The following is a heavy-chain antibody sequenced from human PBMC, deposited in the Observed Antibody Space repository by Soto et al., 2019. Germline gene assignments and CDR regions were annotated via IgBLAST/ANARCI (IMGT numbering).Heavy chain of an antibody. D-gene: IGHD2-8*01. CDR3: ARGDSTDCSNGVCTFFYNHDMDV. CDR2: INPKSGGT. V-gene: IGHV1-2*04. CDR1: GYSFTDYH. J-gene: IGHJ6*02. Sequence: ASVKVSCKASGYSFTDYHIHWVRQAPGQGLEWLGRINPKSGGTSTAQKFQGWVTMTTDTSISTAFMELTRLTSDDTAIYYCARGDSTDCSNGVCTFFYNHDMDVWGQGTTVTVSS.